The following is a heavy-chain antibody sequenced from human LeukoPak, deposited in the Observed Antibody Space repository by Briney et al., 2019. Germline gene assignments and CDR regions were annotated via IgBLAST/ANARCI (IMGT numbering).Heavy chain of an antibody. Sequence: GGSLRLSCAASGFTFSSYSINRVRQAPGKGLEWVSSISSSSSYIYYADSVKGRFTISRDNAKNSLYLQMNSLRAEDTAVYYCARDGGSYYGDYWGQGTLVTVSS. D-gene: IGHD1-26*01. V-gene: IGHV3-21*01. CDR1: GFTFSSYS. CDR3: ARDGGSYYGDY. J-gene: IGHJ4*02. CDR2: ISSSSSYI.